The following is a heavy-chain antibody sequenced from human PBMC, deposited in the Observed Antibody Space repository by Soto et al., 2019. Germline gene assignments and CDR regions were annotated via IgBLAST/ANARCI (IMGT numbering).Heavy chain of an antibody. D-gene: IGHD3-9*01. J-gene: IGHJ6*02. V-gene: IGHV1-69*01. CDR1: GGTFSSYA. CDR2: IIPIFGTA. Sequence: QVQLVQSGAEVKKPGSSVKVSCKASGGTFSSYAISWVRQAPGQGLEWMGGIIPIFGTANYAQKFQGRVTITADESTSTAYMELSSLRSEDTAVYYGARPPSLRYDYYDYGMDVWGQGTTVTVSS. CDR3: ARPPSLRYDYYDYGMDV.